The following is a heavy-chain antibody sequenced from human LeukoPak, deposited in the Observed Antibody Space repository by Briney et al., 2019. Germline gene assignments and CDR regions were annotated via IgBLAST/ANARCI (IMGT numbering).Heavy chain of an antibody. CDR3: AGSSSTYYDILTGYYNVNAFDI. J-gene: IGHJ3*02. D-gene: IGHD3-9*01. CDR1: GFTFDDYG. V-gene: IGHV3-21*01. CDR2: ISSSSSYI. Sequence: GGSLRLSCAASGFTFDDYGMSWVRQAPGKGLEWVSSISSSSSYIYYADSVKGRFTISRDNAKNSLYLQMNSLRAEDTAVYYCAGSSSTYYDILTGYYNVNAFDIWGQGTMVTVSS.